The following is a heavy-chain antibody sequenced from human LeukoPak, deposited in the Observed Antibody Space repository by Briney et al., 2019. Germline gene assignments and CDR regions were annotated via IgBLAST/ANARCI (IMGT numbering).Heavy chain of an antibody. CDR3: TTDEDWNYARKDV. V-gene: IGHV3-15*04. D-gene: IGHD1-7*01. J-gene: IGHJ6*02. CDR2: TVSEIDGGTT. CDR1: GFTFNYAW. Sequence: GGSLRLSCAASGFTFNYAWMSWVRQVPGKGLEWVGQTVSEIDGGTTDYATPVKGRFTISRDDSKSMLYLQMNSLKIEDTAVYYCTTDEDWNYARKDVWGQGATVIVSS.